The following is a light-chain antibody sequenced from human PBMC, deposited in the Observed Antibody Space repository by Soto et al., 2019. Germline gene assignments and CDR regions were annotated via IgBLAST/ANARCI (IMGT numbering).Light chain of an antibody. CDR3: QQYNSYRT. J-gene: IGKJ1*01. V-gene: IGKV1-5*03. CDR2: KAS. CDR1: QSINSW. Sequence: DIQMTQSPSTLSASVGDRVTITCRASQSINSWLAWYQQKPGEAPKLLIYKASSLESGVPSRFTGSGSGTEFTLTISSLQPDDFATYYCQQYNSYRTFGQGTKVEIK.